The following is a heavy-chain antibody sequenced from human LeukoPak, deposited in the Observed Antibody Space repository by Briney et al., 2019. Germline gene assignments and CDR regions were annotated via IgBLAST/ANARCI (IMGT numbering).Heavy chain of an antibody. CDR3: ARHNGLSSGYDY. D-gene: IGHD6-19*01. Sequence: PSETLSLTCSVSGGSINVYYWNWIRQSPGKGLEWIGSISYSGSTNYNPSLKSRVTISIDTSKNRFSLKLSSVTAADTAVYYCARHNGLSSGYDYWGQGTLVTVSS. CDR2: ISYSGST. J-gene: IGHJ4*02. CDR1: GGSINVYY. V-gene: IGHV4-59*08.